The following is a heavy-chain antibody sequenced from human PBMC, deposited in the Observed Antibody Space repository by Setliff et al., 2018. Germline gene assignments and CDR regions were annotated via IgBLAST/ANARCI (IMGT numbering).Heavy chain of an antibody. CDR2: IYHSGST. D-gene: IGHD1-26*01. J-gene: IGHJ6*02. Sequence: SEALSLTCAVSGDSISSSNWWNWVRQPPGKGLEWIGEIYHSGSTKYNPSLKSRVTISVDKSKNQFSLKLSSVTAADTAVYYCARSSYSGSYLNVWGQGTTVTVSS. V-gene: IGHV4-4*02. CDR1: GDSISSSNW. CDR3: ARSSYSGSYLNV.